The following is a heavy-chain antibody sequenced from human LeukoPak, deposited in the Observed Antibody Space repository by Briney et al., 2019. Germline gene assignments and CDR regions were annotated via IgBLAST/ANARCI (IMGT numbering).Heavy chain of an antibody. CDR1: GGSISSGSYY. CDR3: ARGNLYDILTGYTYYFDY. CDR2: IYTSGST. D-gene: IGHD3-9*01. V-gene: IGHV4-61*02. J-gene: IGHJ4*02. Sequence: PSETLSLTCTVFGGSISSGSYYWSWIRQPAGKGLEWIGRIYTSGSTNYNPSLKSRVTISVDTSKNQFSLKLSSVTAADTAVYYCARGNLYDILTGYTYYFDYWGQGTLVTVSS.